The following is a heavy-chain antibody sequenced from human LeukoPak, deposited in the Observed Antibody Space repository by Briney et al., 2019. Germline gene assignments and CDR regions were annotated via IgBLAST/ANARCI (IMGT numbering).Heavy chain of an antibody. V-gene: IGHV3-53*01. CDR2: IYSGGST. J-gene: IGHJ4*02. Sequence: GRSLRLSCAASGFTFSSYGMHWVRQAPGKGLEWVSVIYSGGSTYYADSVKGRFTISRDNSKNTLYLQMNSLRAEDTAVYYCASIYGPKVTNYFDYWGQGTLVTVSS. D-gene: IGHD3-10*01. CDR3: ASIYGPKVTNYFDY. CDR1: GFTFSSYG.